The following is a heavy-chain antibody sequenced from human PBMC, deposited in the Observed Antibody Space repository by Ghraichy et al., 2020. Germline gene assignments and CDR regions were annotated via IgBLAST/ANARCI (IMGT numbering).Heavy chain of an antibody. V-gene: IGHV4-30-2*01. J-gene: IGHJ3*02. D-gene: IGHD2-15*01. CDR3: ARARYCSGVACYHHDGFDI. Sequence: SETLYLTCAVSGGSISSGDYSWSWIRQPPGKGLEWLGYISHSGGAYYNPSVKSRVTISVDRSRNQFSLKLTSLTAADTAIYFCARARYCSGVACYHHDGFDIWGQGTVVTVSS. CDR1: GGSISSGDYS. CDR2: ISHSGGA.